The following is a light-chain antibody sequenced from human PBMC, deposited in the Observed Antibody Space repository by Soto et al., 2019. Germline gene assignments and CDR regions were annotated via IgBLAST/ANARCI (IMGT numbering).Light chain of an antibody. J-gene: IGKJ1*01. Sequence: EIVLTQSPATLSLSPGGRATLSCRASQSVSSYLGWYQQKPGQPPRLIIYDTSNRATGIPARFSGSGSGTDFTLTISSLEPEDFAVYYCQQHWTFGQGTKVDIK. CDR2: DTS. V-gene: IGKV3-11*01. CDR3: QQHWT. CDR1: QSVSSY.